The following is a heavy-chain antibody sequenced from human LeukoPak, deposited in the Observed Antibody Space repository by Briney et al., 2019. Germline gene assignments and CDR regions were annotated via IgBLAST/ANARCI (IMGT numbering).Heavy chain of an antibody. D-gene: IGHD1-14*01. V-gene: IGHV4-31*03. CDR3: ARVRNRPVGWFDP. CDR2: IYYSGST. CDR1: GGSISSGGYY. J-gene: IGHJ5*02. Sequence: SETLSLTCTVSGGSISSGGYYWSWIRQHPGKGLEWIGYIYYSGSTYYNPSLKSRVTISVDTSKNQFSLKLSSVTAADTAVYYCARVRNRPVGWFDPWGQRTLVTVSS.